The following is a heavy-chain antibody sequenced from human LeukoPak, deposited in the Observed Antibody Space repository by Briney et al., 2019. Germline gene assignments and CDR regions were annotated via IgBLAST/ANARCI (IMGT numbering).Heavy chain of an antibody. D-gene: IGHD4-17*01. CDR2: ISGSGGAT. Sequence: GGSLRLSCAASGFTFSSYAMTWVRQAPGKGLEWVSAISGSGGATYYADSVKGRFTISRDNSKNTLYLQMNSLRAEDTAVYYCXKSTVTTGDWYFAYWGQGTLVTVSS. V-gene: IGHV3-23*01. CDR1: GFTFSSYA. CDR3: XKSTVTTGDWYFAY. J-gene: IGHJ4*02.